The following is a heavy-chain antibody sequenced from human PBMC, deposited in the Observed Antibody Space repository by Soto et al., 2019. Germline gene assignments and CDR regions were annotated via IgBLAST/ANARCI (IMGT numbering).Heavy chain of an antibody. Sequence: GGSLRLSCAASGFTFSSYGMHWVRQAPGKGLEWVAVISYDGSNKYYADSVKGRFTISRDNSKNTLYLQMNSLRAEDTAVYYCAKALLGGAGTVYYYYYGMAVWGQGTTVTV. D-gene: IGHD6-19*01. J-gene: IGHJ6*02. V-gene: IGHV3-30*18. CDR2: ISYDGSNK. CDR1: GFTFSSYG. CDR3: AKALLGGAGTVYYYYYGMAV.